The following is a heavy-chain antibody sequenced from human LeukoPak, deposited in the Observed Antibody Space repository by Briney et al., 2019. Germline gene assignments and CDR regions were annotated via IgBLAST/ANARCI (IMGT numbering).Heavy chain of an antibody. J-gene: IGHJ3*02. V-gene: IGHV3-74*01. CDR2: INSDGSST. CDR3: ARGPDLLWFGYDAFDI. CDR1: GFTFSSYW. Sequence: GGSLRLSCAASGFTFSSYWMHWVRQAPGKGLVWVSRINSDGSSTSYADSVKGRFTISRDNAKNTLYLQMNSLRGEDTAVYYCARGPDLLWFGYDAFDIWGQGTMVTVSS. D-gene: IGHD3-10*01.